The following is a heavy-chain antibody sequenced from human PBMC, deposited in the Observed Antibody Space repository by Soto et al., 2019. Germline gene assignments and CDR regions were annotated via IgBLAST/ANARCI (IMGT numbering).Heavy chain of an antibody. V-gene: IGHV4-59*01. D-gene: IGHD2-15*01. CDR2: IYYSGST. Sequence: SETLSLTCTVSGGSISSYYWSWIRQPPGKGLEWIGYIYYSGSTNYNPSLKSRVTISVDTSKNQFSLKLSSVTAADTAVYYCARDAPGYCSGGSCRKDDAFDIWGQGTMVTVSS. CDR3: ARDAPGYCSGGSCRKDDAFDI. J-gene: IGHJ3*02. CDR1: GGSISSYY.